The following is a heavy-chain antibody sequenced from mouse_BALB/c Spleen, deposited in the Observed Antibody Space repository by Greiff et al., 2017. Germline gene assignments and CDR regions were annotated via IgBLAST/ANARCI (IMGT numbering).Heavy chain of an antibody. D-gene: IGHD1-1*01. J-gene: IGHJ4*01. CDR1: GFAFSSYD. Sequence: EVMLVESGGGLVKPGGSLKLSCAASGFAFSSYDMSWVRQTPEKRLAWVAYISSGGGSTYYPDTVKGRFTISRDNAKNTLFLQMSSLKSEDTAMYYSARQSYYGSRAYAMDSWGQGTSVTVSS. V-gene: IGHV5-12-1*01. CDR3: ARQSYYGSRAYAMDS. CDR2: ISSGGGST.